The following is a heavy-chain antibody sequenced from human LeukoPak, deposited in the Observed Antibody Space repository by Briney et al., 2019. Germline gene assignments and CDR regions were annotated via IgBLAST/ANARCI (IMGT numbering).Heavy chain of an antibody. D-gene: IGHD5-24*01. CDR1: GGTFSSYA. CDR3: ARDPGGYNPYYFDY. V-gene: IGHV1-69*05. J-gene: IGHJ4*02. CDR2: IIPIFGTA. Sequence: SVKVSCKASGGTFSSYAISWVRQAPGQGLEWMGRIIPIFGTANYAQKFQGRVTITTCESTSTAYMELSSLRSEDTAVYYCARDPGGYNPYYFDYWGQGTLVTVSS.